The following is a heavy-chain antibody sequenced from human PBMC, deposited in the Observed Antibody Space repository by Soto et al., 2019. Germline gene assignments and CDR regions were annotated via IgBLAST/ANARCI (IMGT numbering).Heavy chain of an antibody. V-gene: IGHV3-30*03. Sequence: PXGPLRVSCAASGFTLRNFAMHWVRQAPGKGLGWVATLSYDESHEYYADSVKGRFTISRDNSKNTLHLQMNSLGPEDTAVYYCARDKSNQGKLVHYLYYYGMDFWGQGATVTVSS. CDR3: ARDKSNQGKLVHYLYYYGMDF. J-gene: IGHJ6*02. D-gene: IGHD1-26*01. CDR1: GFTLRNFA. CDR2: LSYDESHE.